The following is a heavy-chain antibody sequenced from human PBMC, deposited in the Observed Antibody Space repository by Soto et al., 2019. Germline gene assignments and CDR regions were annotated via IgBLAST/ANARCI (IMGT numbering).Heavy chain of an antibody. J-gene: IGHJ6*02. Sequence: PSETLSLTCTVSGDSIMSYYWNFIRQSPGKRLEWIGYIYYTGSTNYNPSLKSRVTISVDTSKSQFSLKVNSMTATDTAVYYCASQNWGNYGLDVWGQGTTVT. CDR2: IYYTGST. CDR1: GDSIMSYY. V-gene: IGHV4-59*08. D-gene: IGHD7-27*01. CDR3: ASQNWGNYGLDV.